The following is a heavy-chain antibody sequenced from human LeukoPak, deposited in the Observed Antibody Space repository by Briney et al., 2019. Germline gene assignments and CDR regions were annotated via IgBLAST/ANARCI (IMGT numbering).Heavy chain of an antibody. D-gene: IGHD3-22*01. V-gene: IGHV4-39*01. CDR2: IYYSGST. CDR3: ASQNYYDSSGPNDY. CDR1: GGSISSSSYY. Sequence: SETLSLTCTVSGGSISSSSYYWGWIRQPPGKGLEWIGSIYYSGSTYYNPSLKSRVTISVDTSKNQFSLKLSSVTAADMAVYYCASQNYYDSSGPNDYWGQGTLVTVSS. J-gene: IGHJ4*02.